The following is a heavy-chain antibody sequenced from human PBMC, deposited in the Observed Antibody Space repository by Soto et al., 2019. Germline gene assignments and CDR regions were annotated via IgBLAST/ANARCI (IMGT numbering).Heavy chain of an antibody. CDR1: GFSVSSTY. CDR3: SRDFTSGGYDV. V-gene: IGHV3-53*01. CDR2: LSGGGRS. D-gene: IGHD5-12*01. Sequence: GGSLRLSCAASGFSVSSTYMTWVRQAPGKGLEWVSTLSGGGRSHYADSVTGRFSVSRDNSKNTLYLHMSGLRADDTAIYYCSRDFTSGGYDVRGQGTQVTVTS. J-gene: IGHJ4*02.